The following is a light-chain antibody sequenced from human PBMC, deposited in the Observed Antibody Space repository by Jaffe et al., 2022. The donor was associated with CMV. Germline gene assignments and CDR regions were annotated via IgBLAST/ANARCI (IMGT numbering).Light chain of an antibody. CDR3: QQYNNWPPRT. Sequence: EIVMTQSPATLSVSPGERATLSCRASQSVSSSLAWYQQKPGRAPRLLIYGASTRATDIPARFSGSGSGTEFTLTINSLQSEDFAVYYCQQYNNWPPRTFGQGTKVEIK. J-gene: IGKJ1*01. CDR2: GAS. V-gene: IGKV3-15*01. CDR1: QSVSSS.